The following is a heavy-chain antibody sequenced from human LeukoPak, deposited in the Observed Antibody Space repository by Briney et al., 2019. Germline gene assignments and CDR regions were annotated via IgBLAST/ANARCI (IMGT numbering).Heavy chain of an antibody. CDR2: INHSGST. D-gene: IGHD3-3*01. CDR3: ASSYYDFWSGYYTGID. J-gene: IGHJ4*02. V-gene: IGHV4-34*01. Sequence: SETLSLTCAVYGGSFSGYYWSWIRQPPGKGLEWIGEINHSGSTNYNPSLKSRVTISVDTSKNQFSLKLSSVTAADTAVYYCASSYYDFWSGYYTGIDWGQGTLVTVSS. CDR1: GGSFSGYY.